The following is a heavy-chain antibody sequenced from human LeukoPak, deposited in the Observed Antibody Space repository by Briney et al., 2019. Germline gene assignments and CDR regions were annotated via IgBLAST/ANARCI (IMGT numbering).Heavy chain of an antibody. J-gene: IGHJ5*02. Sequence: PSETLSLTCTVSGGSISPYYWSWIRQPPGKGLEWIGYIYYSGSTNYNPSLKSRVTISVDTSKNQFSLKLSSGTAADTAVYYCARGPTVAGTPWFDPWGQGTLVTVSS. CDR3: ARGPTVAGTPWFDP. CDR1: GGSISPYY. CDR2: IYYSGST. D-gene: IGHD6-19*01. V-gene: IGHV4-59*01.